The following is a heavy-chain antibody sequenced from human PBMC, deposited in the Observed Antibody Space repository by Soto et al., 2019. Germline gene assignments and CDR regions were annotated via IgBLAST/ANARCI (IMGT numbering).Heavy chain of an antibody. V-gene: IGHV1-18*01. D-gene: IGHD3-22*01. Sequence: QVQLVQSGAEVKNPGASVKVSCKASGYIFTSYGISWVRQAPGQGLEWMGWISAHNANTNYAQKFQGRVTMTTDTSTSTAHMELRSLRSDDPAVYYCATERLEYYFDTSGEDFDYWGQGTLVTVSS. J-gene: IGHJ4*02. CDR2: ISAHNANT. CDR3: ATERLEYYFDTSGEDFDY. CDR1: GYIFTSYG.